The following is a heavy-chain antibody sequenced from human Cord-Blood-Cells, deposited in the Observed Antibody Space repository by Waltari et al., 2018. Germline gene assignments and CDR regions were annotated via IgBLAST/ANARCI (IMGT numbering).Heavy chain of an antibody. CDR2: ISSGGST. J-gene: IGHJ3*02. CDR1: GFTVSSNY. Sequence: EVQLVESGGGLIQTGGSLRLSCAASGFTVSSNYMSWFRQAPGKGVGWVSVISSGGSTYYADSVKGRFTISRDNSKTTLYRHMNSLRAEDTAVYYCARDRYAFDIWGQGTMVTVSS. CDR3: ARDRYAFDI. V-gene: IGHV3-53*01.